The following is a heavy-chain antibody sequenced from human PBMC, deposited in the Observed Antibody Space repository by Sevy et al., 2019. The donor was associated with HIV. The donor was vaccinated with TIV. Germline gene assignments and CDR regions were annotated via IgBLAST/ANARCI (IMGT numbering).Heavy chain of an antibody. CDR3: ASSLLYCTNGVCSDHYYYYGMDV. CDR2: IKQDGSEK. Sequence: GGSLRLSCAASGFTFSSYWMSWVRQAPGKGLEWVANIKQDGSEKYYVDSVKGRFTISRDNAKNSQYLQMNSLRAEDTVEYYCASSLLYCTNGVCSDHYYYYGMDVWGQGTTVTVSS. CDR1: GFTFSSYW. J-gene: IGHJ6*02. D-gene: IGHD2-8*01. V-gene: IGHV3-7*01.